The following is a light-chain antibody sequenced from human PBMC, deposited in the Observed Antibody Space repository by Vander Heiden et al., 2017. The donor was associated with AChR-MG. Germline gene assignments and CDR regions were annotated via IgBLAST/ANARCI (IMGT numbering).Light chain of an antibody. CDR3: QVWDSTSDQGV. J-gene: IGLJ3*02. Sequence: SYVLTQPPSVSVAPGQTAKITCGGNNIEVKKVYWYQQRPGRAPVLVVYDDSDRPSGIPERFSGSNSGDTATLTISRVEAGDEADYYCQVWDSTSDQGVFGGGTKV. V-gene: IGLV3-21*02. CDR1: NIEVKK. CDR2: DDS.